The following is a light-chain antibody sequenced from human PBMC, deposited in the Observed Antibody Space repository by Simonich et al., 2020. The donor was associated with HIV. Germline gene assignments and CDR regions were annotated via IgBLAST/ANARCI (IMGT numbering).Light chain of an antibody. CDR3: QQANSFPRT. V-gene: IGKV1-NL1*01. J-gene: IGKJ1*01. Sequence: DIQMTPSPSSLSASVGDRVTITCRGSQGISNSFAWYQQKPGKAPKLLLYAASRLESGVQSRFRGSGSGTDYTLTISSLQPEDFATYYCQQANSFPRTFGQGTKVEIK. CDR2: AAS. CDR1: QGISNS.